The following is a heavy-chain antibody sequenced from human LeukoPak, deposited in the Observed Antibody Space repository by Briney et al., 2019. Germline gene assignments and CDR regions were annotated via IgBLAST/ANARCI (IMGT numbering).Heavy chain of an antibody. CDR1: GFTFSSCA. CDR3: AREISGSYYDYFDY. V-gene: IGHV3-64*01. Sequence: PGGPLRLSCAASGFTFSSCAMHWVRQAPGKGLEYVSAISSNGGSTYYANSVKGRFTISRDNSKNTLYLQMGSLRAEDMAVYYCAREISGSYYDYFDYWGQGTLVTVSS. CDR2: ISSNGGST. D-gene: IGHD1-26*01. J-gene: IGHJ4*02.